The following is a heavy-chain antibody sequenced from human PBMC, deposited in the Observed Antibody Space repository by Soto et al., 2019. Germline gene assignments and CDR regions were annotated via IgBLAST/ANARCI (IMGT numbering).Heavy chain of an antibody. CDR1: GGSISSYY. CDR2: IYYSGST. CDR3: ARHGGSSSSFRIYWFDP. J-gene: IGHJ5*02. Sequence: TLSLTCTVSGGSISSYYWSWIRQPPGKGLEWIGYIYYSGSTNYNPSLKSRVTISIDTPKNQFSLKLSSMTAADTAVYYFARHGGSSSSFRIYWFDPWGQGTLVTVSS. D-gene: IGHD6-6*01. V-gene: IGHV4-59*08.